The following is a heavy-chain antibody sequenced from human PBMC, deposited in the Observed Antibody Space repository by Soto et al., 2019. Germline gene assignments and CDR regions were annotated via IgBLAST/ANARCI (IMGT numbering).Heavy chain of an antibody. Sequence: QVQLVQSGAEVKKPGASVKVSCKASGYTFTSYYMHWVRQAPGQGLEWMGIINPSGGSTSYAQKFQGRATMTRDTSTSTVDMELSSLRSEDTAVYYCASLLYSSSRSPYWGQGTLVTVSS. CDR3: ASLLYSSSRSPY. J-gene: IGHJ4*02. CDR1: GYTFTSYY. V-gene: IGHV1-46*01. CDR2: INPSGGST. D-gene: IGHD6-13*01.